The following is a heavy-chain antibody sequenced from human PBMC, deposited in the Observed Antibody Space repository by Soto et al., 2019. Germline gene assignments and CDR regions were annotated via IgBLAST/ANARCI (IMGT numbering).Heavy chain of an antibody. J-gene: IGHJ6*03. Sequence: PGGSLRLSCAASGFTFSSYWMSWVRQAPGKGLEWVANIKQDGSEKYYVDSVKGRFTISRDNAKNSLYLQMNSLRAEDTAVYYCARMQWYSTLFYYYYYMDVWGKGTRSPSP. D-gene: IGHD6-13*01. CDR3: ARMQWYSTLFYYYYYMDV. V-gene: IGHV3-7*01. CDR1: GFTFSSYW. CDR2: IKQDGSEK.